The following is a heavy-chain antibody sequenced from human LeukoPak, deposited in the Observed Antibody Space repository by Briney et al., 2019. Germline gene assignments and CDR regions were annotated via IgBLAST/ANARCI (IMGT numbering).Heavy chain of an antibody. CDR2: IRYDGSNK. Sequence: GGSLRLSCAASGFTFSSYAMHWVRQAPGKGLEWVAFIRYDGSNKYYADSVKGRFTISRDNSKDTLYLQMNSLRAEDTAVYYCARRFKGGSYSSNWGQGTLVTVSS. J-gene: IGHJ4*02. D-gene: IGHD1-26*01. CDR3: ARRFKGGSYSSN. V-gene: IGHV3-30*02. CDR1: GFTFSSYA.